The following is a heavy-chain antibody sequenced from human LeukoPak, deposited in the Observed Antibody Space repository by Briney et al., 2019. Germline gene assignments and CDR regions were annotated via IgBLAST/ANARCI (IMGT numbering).Heavy chain of an antibody. CDR3: AKVKIHSGTYRLFDY. Sequence: GASVKVSCKASGYTFTSYDINWVRQATGQGLEWMGWMNPNSGNTGYAQKFQGRVTMTRNTSISTAYMELSSLRSEDTAVYYCAKVKIHSGTYRLFDYWGQGTLVTVSS. J-gene: IGHJ4*02. CDR2: MNPNSGNT. V-gene: IGHV1-8*01. CDR1: GYTFTSYD. D-gene: IGHD1-26*01.